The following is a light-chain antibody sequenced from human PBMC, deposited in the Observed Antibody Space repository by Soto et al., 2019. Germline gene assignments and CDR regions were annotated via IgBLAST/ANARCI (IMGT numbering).Light chain of an antibody. CDR3: AAWDDSLKEWV. J-gene: IGLJ3*02. CDR2: STD. V-gene: IGLV1-44*01. CDR1: SSNIGSHP. Sequence: QSVLTQPPSASGTPVQRVTISCSGSSSNIGSHPVDWYQHLPGMAPKLLIYSTDQRPSGITDRFSGSKSGTSASLAISGLQSEDEADYYCAAWDDSLKEWVFGGGTKLTVL.